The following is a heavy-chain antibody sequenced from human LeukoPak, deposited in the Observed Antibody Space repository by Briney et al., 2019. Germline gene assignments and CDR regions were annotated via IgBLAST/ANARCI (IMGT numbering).Heavy chain of an antibody. CDR2: MRAYNGNT. CDR3: AREMVGYSYDLGYDY. V-gene: IGHV1-18*01. CDR1: GYTFTSYG. J-gene: IGHJ4*02. D-gene: IGHD5-18*01. Sequence: ASVKVSCKASGYTFTSYGISWVRQAPGEGLEWMGWMRAYNGNTKYAQKLQGRVTMTTDTSTSTAYMELRRLRADDTDVYECAREMVGYSYDLGYDYWGQGTLVTVSS.